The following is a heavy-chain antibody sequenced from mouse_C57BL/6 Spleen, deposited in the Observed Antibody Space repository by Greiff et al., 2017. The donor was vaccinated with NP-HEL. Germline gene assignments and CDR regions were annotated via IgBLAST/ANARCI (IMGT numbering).Heavy chain of an antibody. V-gene: IGHV1-52*01. CDR1: GYTFTSYW. CDR3: ASDYGYAMDY. D-gene: IGHD2-4*01. J-gene: IGHJ4*01. Sequence: QVHVKQPGAELVRPGSSVKLSCKASGYTFTSYWMHWVKQRPIQGLEWIGNIDPSDSETHYNQKFKDKATLTVDKSSSTAYMQLSSLTSEDSAVYYCASDYGYAMDYWGQGTSVTVSS. CDR2: IDPSDSET.